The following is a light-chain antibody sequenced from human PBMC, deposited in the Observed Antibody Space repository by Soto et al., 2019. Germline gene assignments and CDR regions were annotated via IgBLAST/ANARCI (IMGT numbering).Light chain of an antibody. CDR2: GAS. CDR1: QSVSSNY. CDR3: QRYGSSIKT. J-gene: IGKJ1*01. V-gene: IGKV3-20*01. Sequence: EIVLAQFPGTLSLSPGERATLSCRASQSVSSNYVAWYQQRRGQSPNLLVFGASNRAPGIPDRFSGSGSGTDFTLTISRLEPEDFAVYYCQRYGSSIKTFGQGTKVDIK.